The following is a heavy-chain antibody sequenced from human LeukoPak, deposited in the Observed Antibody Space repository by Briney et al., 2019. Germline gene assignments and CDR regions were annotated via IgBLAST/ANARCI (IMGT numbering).Heavy chain of an antibody. CDR3: AIGGGISTPGH. CDR1: GFTFNSYA. J-gene: IGHJ4*02. V-gene: IGHV3-23*01. CDR2: ISGSGDRT. D-gene: IGHD6-13*01. Sequence: GGSLRLSCAASGFTFNSYAMSWFRQAPGKGLEWVSSISGSGDRTYYPDSVNGRFTISRDNSKNTLYLQMNGLRAEDTAVYYCAIGGGISTPGHWGQGTLVTVSS.